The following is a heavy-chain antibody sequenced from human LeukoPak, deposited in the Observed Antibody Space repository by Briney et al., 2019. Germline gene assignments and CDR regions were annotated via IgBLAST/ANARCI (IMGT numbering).Heavy chain of an antibody. CDR2: IIPIFGTA. D-gene: IGHD3-10*01. J-gene: IGHJ3*02. CDR3: ARVTYYSHAVGDAFDI. V-gene: IGHV1-69*06. CDR1: GGTFSSHA. Sequence: SVKVSCKASGGTFSSHAISWVRQAPGQGLEWMGRIIPIFGTANYAQKLQGRVTITADKSTSTAYMELSSLRSEDTAVYYCARVTYYSHAVGDAFDIWGQGTMVTVSS.